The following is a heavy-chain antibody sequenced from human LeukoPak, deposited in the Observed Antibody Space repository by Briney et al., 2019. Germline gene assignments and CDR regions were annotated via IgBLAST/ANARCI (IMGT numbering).Heavy chain of an antibody. Sequence: SETLSLTCAVYGGSFSGYYWSWIRQPPGKGLEWIGEINHSGSTNYNPSLKSRVTISVGKAKNQFSLKLSSVTAADTAVYYCARSRGNSPWDYWGQGTLVTVSS. V-gene: IGHV4-34*01. CDR1: GGSFSGYY. CDR2: INHSGST. J-gene: IGHJ4*02. CDR3: ARSRGNSPWDY. D-gene: IGHD4-23*01.